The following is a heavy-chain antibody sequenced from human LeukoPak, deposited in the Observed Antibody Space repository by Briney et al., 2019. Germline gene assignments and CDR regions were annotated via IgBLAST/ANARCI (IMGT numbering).Heavy chain of an antibody. CDR1: GYRFIAYY. V-gene: IGHV1-2*06. CDR2: INPHTGVT. D-gene: IGHD3-22*01. Sequence: ASVKVSCKASGYRFIAYYMHWVRQAPGQGLEWMRRINPHTGVTNYAQNFQGRVTMTRDTSITTAYMELSRLRSDDTAVYYCARSPYYYDSSGYRTSSPDYWGQGTLVTVSS. CDR3: ARSPYYYDSSGYRTSSPDY. J-gene: IGHJ4*02.